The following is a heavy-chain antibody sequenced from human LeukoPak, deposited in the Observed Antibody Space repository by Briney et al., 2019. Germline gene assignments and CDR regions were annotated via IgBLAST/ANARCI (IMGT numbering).Heavy chain of an antibody. CDR1: GFTVSTNY. CDR2: IYRGGAT. CDR3: ARELTGFDS. J-gene: IGHJ4*02. Sequence: GGSLRLSCAISGFTVSTNYMNWVRQAPGKGLEWVSVIYRGGATYYADSVKARFIISRDNSKNTLYLQMNSLRDEDTAVYYCARELTGFDSWGQGTLVTVSS. D-gene: IGHD3-9*01. V-gene: IGHV3-66*01.